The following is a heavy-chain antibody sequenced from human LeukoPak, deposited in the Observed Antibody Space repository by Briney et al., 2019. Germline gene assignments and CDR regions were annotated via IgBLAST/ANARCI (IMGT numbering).Heavy chain of an antibody. D-gene: IGHD5-12*01. CDR2: INPNSGGT. V-gene: IGHV1-2*06. Sequence: GASVKVSCKASGYTFTGYYMHWVRQAPGQGLEWMGRINPNSGGTNYAQKFQGRVTMTRDTSISTAYMELSRLRSDDTAAYYCARACGYSGYDSVYWGQGTLVTVSS. J-gene: IGHJ4*02. CDR1: GYTFTGYY. CDR3: ARACGYSGYDSVY.